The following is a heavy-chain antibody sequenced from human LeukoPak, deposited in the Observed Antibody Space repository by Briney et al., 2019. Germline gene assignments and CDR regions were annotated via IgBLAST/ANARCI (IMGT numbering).Heavy chain of an antibody. CDR1: GFTFSSYW. Sequence: SGGSLRLSCAASGFTFSSYWMHWVRQAPGKGLVWVSRIKIDGSSTFYADSVKGRFTISRDNSKNTLYLQMNSLRAEDTAVYYCASGLTAGYYGGQGTLVTVSP. CDR3: ASGLTAGYY. D-gene: IGHD6-13*01. CDR2: IKIDGSST. V-gene: IGHV3-74*01. J-gene: IGHJ4*02.